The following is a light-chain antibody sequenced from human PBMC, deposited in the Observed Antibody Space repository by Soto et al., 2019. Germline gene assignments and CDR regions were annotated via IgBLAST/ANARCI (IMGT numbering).Light chain of an antibody. V-gene: IGKV3-15*01. CDR1: QSVNSH. CDR3: QQYDKWPLT. J-gene: IGKJ4*01. CDR2: GAS. Sequence: EIVVTQSPATLSVSPGERATLSCRASQSVNSHLAWYQQKPGQAPRLLFYGASSRATGIPARFSASGSGTEFTLTISSLQSEDFAVYHCQQYDKWPLTFGGGTKVEIK.